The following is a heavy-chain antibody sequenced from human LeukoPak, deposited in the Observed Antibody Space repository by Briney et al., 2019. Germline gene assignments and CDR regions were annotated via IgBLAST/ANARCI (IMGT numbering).Heavy chain of an antibody. CDR1: GYSFTSYG. CDR2: ISAYNGNT. Sequence: GESLKISCKGSGYSFTSYGISWVRQAPGQGLEWMGWISAYNGNTNYAQKLQGRVTMTTDTSTSTAYMELRSLRSDDTAVYYCARYQIDYGDPTWFDPWGQGTLVTVSS. D-gene: IGHD4-17*01. J-gene: IGHJ5*02. CDR3: ARYQIDYGDPTWFDP. V-gene: IGHV1-18*01.